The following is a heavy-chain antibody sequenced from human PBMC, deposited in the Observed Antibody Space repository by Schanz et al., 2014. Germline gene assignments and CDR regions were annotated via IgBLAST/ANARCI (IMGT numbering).Heavy chain of an antibody. Sequence: QVQLVQSGAEVKKPGASVKVSCKASGYTFTGSYMYWMRQAPGQGLEWMGRIIPILHIADYAQRFQGRVTVTADKSTNTAYMELSSLRSEDTAVYYCARGYCSRASCYLEYFDLWGRGTLVTVSS. J-gene: IGHJ2*01. CDR2: IIPILHIA. V-gene: IGHV1-69*09. CDR3: ARGYCSRASCYLEYFDL. CDR1: GYTFTGSY. D-gene: IGHD2-2*01.